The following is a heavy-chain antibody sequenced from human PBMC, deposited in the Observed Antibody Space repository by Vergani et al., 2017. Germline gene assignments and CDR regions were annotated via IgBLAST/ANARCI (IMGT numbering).Heavy chain of an antibody. D-gene: IGHD2-2*01. CDR1: GFTFNSFA. CDR3: AKVCGSTSCPYGGGAFDL. V-gene: IGHV3-23*01. CDR2: INNNGGST. Sequence: QLLESGGGLIQPGGSLRLSCAASGFTFNSFAMTWVRQAPGKGLEWVSGINNNGGSTYYADSVKGRFTISRDNSKDKLYLQMTDLRGEDTATYYCAKVCGSTSCPYGGGAFDLWGHGTMVTVSS. J-gene: IGHJ3*01.